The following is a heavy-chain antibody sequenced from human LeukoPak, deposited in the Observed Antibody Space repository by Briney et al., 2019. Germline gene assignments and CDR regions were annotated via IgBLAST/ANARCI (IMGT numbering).Heavy chain of an antibody. CDR3: ARADCSSSTCYLRRSWFDP. D-gene: IGHD2-2*01. J-gene: IGHJ5*02. CDR1: GFTFRKYI. V-gene: IGHV3-21*01. CDR2: ISSNSSHL. Sequence: GGSLRLSCAASGFTFRKYIMNWVRQAPGKGLEWVSSISSNSSHLYYADSVRGRFTISRDNAENSLYLQMNSLRAEDTAVYYCARADCSSSTCYLRRSWFDPWGQGTLVTVSS.